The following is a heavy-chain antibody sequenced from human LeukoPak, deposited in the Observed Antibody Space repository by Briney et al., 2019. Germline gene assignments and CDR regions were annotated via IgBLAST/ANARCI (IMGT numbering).Heavy chain of an antibody. Sequence: SGGSLRLSCAASGFTVSSNYMSWVRQAPGKGLEWVSVIYSGGSTYYADSVKGRFTISRDNSKNTLYLQMNSLRAEDTAVYYCARDHLSSWEFDYWGQGTLVTVSS. J-gene: IGHJ4*02. CDR1: GFTVSSNY. V-gene: IGHV3-53*01. D-gene: IGHD6-13*01. CDR3: ARDHLSSWEFDY. CDR2: IYSGGST.